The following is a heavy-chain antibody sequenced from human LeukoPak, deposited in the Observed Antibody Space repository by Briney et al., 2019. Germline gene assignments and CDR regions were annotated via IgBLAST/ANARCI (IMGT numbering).Heavy chain of an antibody. Sequence: SETLSLTCAVYGGSFSGYYWSWIRQPPGKGLEWIGEINHSGSTNYNPSLKSRVTISVDTSKNQFSLKLSSVTAADTAVYYCARGRKSVVGYSYGDYYYYGMAVWGQGTTVTVSS. CDR2: INHSGST. CDR1: GGSFSGYY. V-gene: IGHV4-34*01. CDR3: ARGRKSVVGYSYGDYYYYGMAV. D-gene: IGHD5-18*01. J-gene: IGHJ6*02.